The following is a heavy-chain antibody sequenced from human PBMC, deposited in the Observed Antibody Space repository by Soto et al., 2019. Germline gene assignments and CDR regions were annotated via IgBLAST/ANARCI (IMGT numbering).Heavy chain of an antibody. CDR2: IIPIFGTT. J-gene: IGHJ6*02. Sequence: QVQLVQSGAEVKKPGSSVKVSCKASGGTFNSYAIDWVRQAPGQGLEWMGGIIPIFGTTNYAQKLQGRVKLTAYEPTRTAYMELSTLRSEDTAVYYCARGTVTGSEYNYYYYGMDVWGQGTTVAVSS. V-gene: IGHV1-69*12. CDR1: GGTFNSYA. D-gene: IGHD1-1*01. CDR3: ARGTVTGSEYNYYYYGMDV.